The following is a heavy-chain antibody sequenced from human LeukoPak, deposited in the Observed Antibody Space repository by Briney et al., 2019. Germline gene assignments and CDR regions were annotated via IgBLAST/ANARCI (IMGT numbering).Heavy chain of an antibody. CDR1: GFTFSSYS. D-gene: IGHD5-18*01. V-gene: IGHV3-21*01. J-gene: IGHJ6*04. Sequence: PGGSLRLSCAASGFTFSSYSMNWVRQAPGKGLEWVSSISSSSSYIYYADSVKGRFTISRDNAKNSLYLQMNSLRAEDTAVYYCARGPYSYGYGLLDVWGKGTTVTVSS. CDR2: ISSSSSYI. CDR3: ARGPYSYGYGLLDV.